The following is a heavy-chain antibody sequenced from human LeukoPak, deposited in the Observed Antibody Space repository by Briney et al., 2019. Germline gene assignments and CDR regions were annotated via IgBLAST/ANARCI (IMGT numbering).Heavy chain of an antibody. CDR1: GYTFTVYF. J-gene: IGHJ5*02. CDR3: ARDPGYCSSTICGMFDP. Sequence: ASVKVSCKASGYTFTVYFMHWVRQAPGQGLEWMGWINPNSGGTNYAQKFQVRVTMTRDTSISTAYMELSMLRSDDTAVYYCARDPGYCSSTICGMFDPWGQGTLVTVSS. V-gene: IGHV1-2*02. CDR2: INPNSGGT. D-gene: IGHD2-2*03.